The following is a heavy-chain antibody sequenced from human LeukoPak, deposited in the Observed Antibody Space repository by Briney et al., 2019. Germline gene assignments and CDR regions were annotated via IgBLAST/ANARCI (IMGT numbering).Heavy chain of an antibody. D-gene: IGHD3-3*01. CDR1: GGSISSNNYY. J-gene: IGHJ6*03. Sequence: SETLSLTCSVSGGSISSNNYYWGWIRQPPGKGLEWIGSIDYSVNTYYNPSLKSRVTISVDTSKNHFSLRLSSVTAADTAVFYCVRLAGHFLMDNSYYMVVWGKGTTVTVSS. CDR2: IDYSVNT. V-gene: IGHV4-39*01. CDR3: VRLAGHFLMDNSYYMVV.